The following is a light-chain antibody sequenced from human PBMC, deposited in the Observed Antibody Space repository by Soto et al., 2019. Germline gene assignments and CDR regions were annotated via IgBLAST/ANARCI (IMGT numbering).Light chain of an antibody. CDR2: TNN. V-gene: IGLV1-44*01. CDR3: ATWDDSLSTYV. CDR1: SSNIGTNT. J-gene: IGLJ1*01. Sequence: QSVLTQPPSASGTPGQRVTISCSGSSSNIGTNTVNWYQCLPGTAPRLLIYTNNQRPSGVPDRFSVSKSGTSASLAISGLQSEDEADYYCATWDDSLSTYVFGAGTKLTV.